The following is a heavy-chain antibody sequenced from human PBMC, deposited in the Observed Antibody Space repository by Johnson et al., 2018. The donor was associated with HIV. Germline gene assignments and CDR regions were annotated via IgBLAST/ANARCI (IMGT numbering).Heavy chain of an antibody. CDR2: IRYDGSNK. V-gene: IGHV3-30*02. CDR3: AKIIGYSSGLEI. CDR1: GFTFSSYG. J-gene: IGHJ3*02. Sequence: QVQLVESGGGVVQPGGSLRLSCAASGFTFSSYGMHWVRQAPGKGLEWVAFIRYDGSNKYYADSVKGRFTISRDNSKNPLYLQMNSLRAEDRAVYYCAKIIGYSSGLEIWGQGTMVTVSS. D-gene: IGHD6-19*01.